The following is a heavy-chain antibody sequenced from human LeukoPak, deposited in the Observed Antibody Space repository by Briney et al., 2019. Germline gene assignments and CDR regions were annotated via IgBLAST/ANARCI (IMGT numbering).Heavy chain of an antibody. Sequence: GGSLRLSCAASGFTVSGNYMNWVRQAPGRGLEWVSYISSGSTTIYYADSVKGRFTISRDDAKNSLYLQMNSLRAEDTAVYYCARDLVLVPTASSYWGQGTLVTVSS. J-gene: IGHJ4*02. D-gene: IGHD2-2*01. CDR3: ARDLVLVPTASSY. V-gene: IGHV3-48*01. CDR1: GFTVSGNY. CDR2: ISSGSTTI.